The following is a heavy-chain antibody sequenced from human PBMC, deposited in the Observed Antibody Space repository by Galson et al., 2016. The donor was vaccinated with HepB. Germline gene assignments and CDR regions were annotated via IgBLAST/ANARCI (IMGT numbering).Heavy chain of an antibody. V-gene: IGHV3-33*01. D-gene: IGHD3-3*01. CDR1: GFTFSNYG. Sequence: SLRLSCAASGFTFSNYGMHWVRQAPGKGLEWVAIIWYDGSKKYYAGSVKGRFTISRDDSKNTVYLQMNSLRAEDTAVYYCARSYYDFWSGLGYWGQGTLVTVSS. CDR3: ARSYYDFWSGLGY. CDR2: IWYDGSKK. J-gene: IGHJ4*02.